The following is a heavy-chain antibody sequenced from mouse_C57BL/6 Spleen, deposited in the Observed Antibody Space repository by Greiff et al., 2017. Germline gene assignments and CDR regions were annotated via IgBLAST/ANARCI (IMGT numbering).Heavy chain of an antibody. J-gene: IGHJ4*01. Sequence: QVQLKESGAELVKPGASVKLSCKASGYTFTEYTIHWVKQRSGQGLEWIGWFYPGSGSIKYNEKFKDKATLTADKSSSTVYMELSRLTSEDSAVYFCARHEEGYYGPHYAMDYWGQGTSVTVSS. D-gene: IGHD1-1*02. CDR1: GYTFTEYT. CDR2: FYPGSGSI. CDR3: ARHEEGYYGPHYAMDY. V-gene: IGHV1-62-2*01.